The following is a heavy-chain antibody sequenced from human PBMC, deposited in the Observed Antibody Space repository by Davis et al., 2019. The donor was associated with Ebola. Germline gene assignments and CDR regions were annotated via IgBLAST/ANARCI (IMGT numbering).Heavy chain of an antibody. V-gene: IGHV3-21*01. Sequence: GGSLRLSCAASGFTFSSYSMNWVRQAPGKGLEWVSSISSSSSYIYYADSVKGRFTISRDNAKNTLYLQMNSLRAEDTAVYYCARGSPRGGAARPGSDAFDIWGQGTVVTVSS. D-gene: IGHD6-6*01. CDR3: ARGSPRGGAARPGSDAFDI. J-gene: IGHJ3*02. CDR1: GFTFSSYS. CDR2: ISSSSSYI.